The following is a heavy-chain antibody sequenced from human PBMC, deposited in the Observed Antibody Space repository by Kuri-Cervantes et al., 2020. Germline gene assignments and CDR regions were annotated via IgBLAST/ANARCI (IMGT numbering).Heavy chain of an antibody. CDR1: GFAFSDYA. V-gene: IGHV3-48*04. J-gene: IGHJ5*02. Sequence: GGSLRLSCAASGFAFSDYAMMWVRQAPGKGLEWVSGIRVSGDTAYYADSVKGRFTISRDNAKNSLYLQMNSLRAEDTAVYSCARDLPPSSWGQGTLVTVSS. CDR3: ARDLPPSS. CDR2: IRVSGDTA.